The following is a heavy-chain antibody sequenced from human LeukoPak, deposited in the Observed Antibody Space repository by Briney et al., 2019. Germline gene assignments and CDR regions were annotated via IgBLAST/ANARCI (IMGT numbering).Heavy chain of an antibody. Sequence: SETLSLTCTVSGYSISSGYYWGWIRQPPGKGLEWIGSIYHSGSTYYNPSLKSRVTISVDRSKNQFSLKLSSVTAADTAVYYCARLLVGDYWGQGTLVTVSS. J-gene: IGHJ4*02. CDR1: GYSISSGYY. CDR2: IYHSGST. D-gene: IGHD2-15*01. CDR3: ARLLVGDY. V-gene: IGHV4-38-2*02.